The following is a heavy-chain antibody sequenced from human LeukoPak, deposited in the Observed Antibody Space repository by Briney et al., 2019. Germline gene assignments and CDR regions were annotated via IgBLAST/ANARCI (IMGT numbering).Heavy chain of an antibody. J-gene: IGHJ4*02. CDR2: ISGNGGST. Sequence: GGSLRLSCAASRFTFSTYAMSWVRQAPRKGLEWVSAISGNGGSTYYADSVKGRFTISRDNSKNTLFLQMNSLRAEDTAVYYCAKDERNWNYNLASQTYDWGQGTLVTVSS. CDR3: AKDERNWNYNLASQTYD. V-gene: IGHV3-23*01. CDR1: RFTFSTYA. D-gene: IGHD1-7*01.